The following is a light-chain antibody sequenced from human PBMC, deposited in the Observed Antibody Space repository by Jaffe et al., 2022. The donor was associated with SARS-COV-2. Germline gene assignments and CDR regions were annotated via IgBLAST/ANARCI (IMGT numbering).Light chain of an antibody. CDR3: QQYGSSPPLT. CDR2: GAS. V-gene: IGKV3-20*01. CDR1: QSVSSSY. J-gene: IGKJ4*01. Sequence: EIVLTQSPGTLSLSPGERATLSCRASQSVSSSYLAWYQQKPGQAPRLLIYGASSRATGIPDRFSGSGSGTDFTLTISRLEPEDSAMYSCQQYGSSPPLTFGGGTKVEIK.